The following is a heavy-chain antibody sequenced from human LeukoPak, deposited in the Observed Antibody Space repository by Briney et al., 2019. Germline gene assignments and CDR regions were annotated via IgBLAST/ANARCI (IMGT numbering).Heavy chain of an antibody. D-gene: IGHD2-2*02. CDR1: GFTFSTYS. J-gene: IGHJ4*02. Sequence: GGSLRLSCGVSGFTFSTYSMNWVRQAPGKGLEWVAYISDSGNVIKYADSVRGRFTISRDNAKNSVYLRMNSLRAEDTAVYYCARDYPAGIHYWGQGTLVTVSS. CDR3: ARDYPAGIHY. CDR2: ISDSGNVI. V-gene: IGHV3-48*01.